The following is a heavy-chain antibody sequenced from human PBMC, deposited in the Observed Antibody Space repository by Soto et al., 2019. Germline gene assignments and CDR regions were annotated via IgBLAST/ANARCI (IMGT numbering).Heavy chain of an antibody. CDR1: RGTFSSYA. V-gene: IGHV1-69*12. Sequence: QVQLVQSGAEVKKPGSSVKVSCKASRGTFSSYAISWVRQAPGQGLEWMGGIIPILGTANYAQKFQGRVTITADESTSTAYMELSSLRSEDTAVYYCARVSRYCSGGSCYFLPGFDYWGQGTLVTVS. J-gene: IGHJ4*02. D-gene: IGHD2-15*01. CDR3: ARVSRYCSGGSCYFLPGFDY. CDR2: IIPILGTA.